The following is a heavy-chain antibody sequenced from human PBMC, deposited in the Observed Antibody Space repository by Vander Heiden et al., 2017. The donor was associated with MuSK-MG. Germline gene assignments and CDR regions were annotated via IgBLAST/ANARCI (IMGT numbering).Heavy chain of an antibody. Sequence: EVQLVESGGGLVQPGGSLRLSCAASGFTFSSYSMNWVRQAPGNGLEWVSYISSRSSTIYYADSVKGRFTISRDNAKNSLYLHMHSLRAEDTAVYYCVIDLGGPCDYWFHGTLVTVSS. D-gene: IGHD3-10*01. J-gene: IGHJ4*01. CDR2: ISSRSSTI. CDR1: GFTFSSYS. V-gene: IGHV3-48*01. CDR3: VIDLGGPCDY.